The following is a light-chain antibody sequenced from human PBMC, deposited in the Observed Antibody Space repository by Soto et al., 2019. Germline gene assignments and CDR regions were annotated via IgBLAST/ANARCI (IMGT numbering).Light chain of an antibody. V-gene: IGLV1-40*01. CDR2: ASS. Sequence: QSVLTQPPSVSGAPGQRVTISCTGSSSNIGSGYDVHWYQHLPGTVPKLLLFASSNRPSGVPDRFSGSKSGTSASLAITGLQAEDDADYYCQSFDSSLSGYVFGTGTKVTVL. CDR1: SSNIGSGYD. J-gene: IGLJ1*01. CDR3: QSFDSSLSGYV.